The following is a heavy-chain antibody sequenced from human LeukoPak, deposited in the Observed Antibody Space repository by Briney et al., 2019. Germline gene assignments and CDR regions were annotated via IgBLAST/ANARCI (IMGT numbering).Heavy chain of an antibody. J-gene: IGHJ3*02. CDR1: GDAISTYY. CDR2: IYYSGST. D-gene: IGHD3-22*01. Sequence: SETLSLTCTVSGDAISTYYWSWIRQPPGKGLEWIGYIYYSGSTNYNPSLKSRVTMSVDTSKNQFSLRLNSVTAADTAVYYCARYYYDSSGYSGIDAFDIWGQGTMVTVSS. V-gene: IGHV4-59*01. CDR3: ARYYYDSSGYSGIDAFDI.